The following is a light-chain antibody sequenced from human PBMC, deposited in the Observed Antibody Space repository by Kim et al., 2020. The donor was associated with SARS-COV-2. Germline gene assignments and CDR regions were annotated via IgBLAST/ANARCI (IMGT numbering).Light chain of an antibody. CDR3: AAWDDSLNCPV. CDR2: TND. J-gene: IGLJ3*02. CDR1: SSNFGRNT. Sequence: QSVLTQSSSASATPGQRVTISCSGSSSNFGRNTVNWFQQFPGSAPKLVIYTNDQRPSGVPDRFSGSKSGTSASLAISGLQPEDEATYYCAAWDDSLNCPVFGGGTQLTVL. V-gene: IGLV1-44*01.